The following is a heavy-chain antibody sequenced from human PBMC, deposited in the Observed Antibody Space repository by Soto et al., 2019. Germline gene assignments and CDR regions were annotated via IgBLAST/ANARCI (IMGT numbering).Heavy chain of an antibody. V-gene: IGHV3-30*18. CDR3: AKVLLRAYYFDY. CDR2: ISNDGSKK. D-gene: IGHD2-15*01. Sequence: QVQLVDSGGGVVQPGRSLRLYCAASGFIFSNYGMHWVRQAPGKGLEWVALISNDGSKKYYADSVKGRFIISRDNSKNTLYLEMNSLRAEDTAVYYCAKVLLRAYYFDYWDQGTLVIVSS. CDR1: GFIFSNYG. J-gene: IGHJ4*02.